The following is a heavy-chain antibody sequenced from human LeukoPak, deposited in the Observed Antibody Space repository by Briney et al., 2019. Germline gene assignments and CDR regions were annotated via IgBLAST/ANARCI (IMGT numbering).Heavy chain of an antibody. V-gene: IGHV3-30*04. CDR3: ARDRLRATTSTLAY. J-gene: IGHJ4*02. D-gene: IGHD5/OR15-5a*01. CDR1: GFIFSSCA. Sequence: GGSVRLFCAATGFIFSSCAMQWLRQAPGKGLEWVAVISYDGSNKYYADSVKGRFSISRDNSKYTLYVQMNSLRAEDTGVYYCARDRLRATTSTLAYWGQGTLVTVSS. CDR2: ISYDGSNK.